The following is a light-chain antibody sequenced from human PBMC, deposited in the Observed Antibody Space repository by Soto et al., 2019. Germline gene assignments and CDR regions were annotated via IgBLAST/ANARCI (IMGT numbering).Light chain of an antibody. Sequence: QCALTQPASVSGSPGQSITISCTGTSSDVGGYNYVSWYQQHPGKAPKLMIYDVSNRPSGVSNRFSGSKSGNTASLTISGLQAEDEADYYCSSYTSSSTVYVFGTGTEVTVL. CDR2: DVS. V-gene: IGLV2-14*01. CDR3: SSYTSSSTVYV. CDR1: SSDVGGYNY. J-gene: IGLJ1*01.